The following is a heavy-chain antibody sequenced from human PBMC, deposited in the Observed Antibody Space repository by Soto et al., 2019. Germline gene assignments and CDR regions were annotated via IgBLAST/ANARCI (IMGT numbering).Heavy chain of an antibody. Sequence: SETLSLTCTVSGGSISSYYWSWIRQPPGKGLEWIGYIYYSGSTNYNPSLKSRVTISEDTSKNQFSLKLSSVTAADTVVYYCARARSIIAAAGTDWFDPWGQGTLVTVSS. CDR3: ARARSIIAAAGTDWFDP. V-gene: IGHV4-59*01. CDR2: IYYSGST. D-gene: IGHD6-13*01. J-gene: IGHJ5*02. CDR1: GGSISSYY.